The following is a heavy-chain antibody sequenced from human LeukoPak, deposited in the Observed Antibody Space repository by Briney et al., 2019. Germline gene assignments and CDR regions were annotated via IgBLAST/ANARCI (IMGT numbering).Heavy chain of an antibody. Sequence: PSETLSLTCTVSGGSISSYYWSWIRQPPGKGLEWIGYIYYSGSTNYNPSLKSRVTISVDTSKNQFSLKLSSVTAADTAVYYCARGSHCYDSSGYWSAEYFQHWGQGTLVTVSS. CDR2: IYYSGST. CDR3: ARGSHCYDSSGYWSAEYFQH. V-gene: IGHV4-59*01. D-gene: IGHD3-22*01. J-gene: IGHJ1*01. CDR1: GGSISSYY.